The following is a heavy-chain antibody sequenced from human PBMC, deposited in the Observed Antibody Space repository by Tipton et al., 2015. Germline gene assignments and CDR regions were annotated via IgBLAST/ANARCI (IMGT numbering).Heavy chain of an antibody. CDR1: GGTFRNSA. D-gene: IGHD2-15*01. V-gene: IGHV1-69*01. CDR2: IIPIVGTA. J-gene: IGHJ6*02. Sequence: QSGAEVKKPGSSVKVSCKASGGTFRNSAFSWVRQAPGQGLEWMGGIIPIVGTADYAQKFQGRVTITADESTSTAYMELSSLRFEDTAVYYCARRGYSDYYYYGMDVWGQGTTVTVSS. CDR3: ARRGYSDYYYYGMDV.